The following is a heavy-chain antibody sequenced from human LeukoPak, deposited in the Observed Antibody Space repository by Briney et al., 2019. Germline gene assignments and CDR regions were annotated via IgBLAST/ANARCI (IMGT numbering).Heavy chain of an antibody. D-gene: IGHD5-24*01. CDR3: AGGDAGRESLDY. CDR1: GGSISSGGYY. V-gene: IGHV4-31*03. CDR2: IYYSGST. J-gene: IGHJ4*02. Sequence: PSETLSLTCTVSGGSISSGGYYWSWIRQHPGKGLEWIGYIYYSGSTYYNPSLKSRVTISVDTSKNQFSLKLSSVTAADTAVYYCAGGDAGRESLDYWGQGTLVTVSS.